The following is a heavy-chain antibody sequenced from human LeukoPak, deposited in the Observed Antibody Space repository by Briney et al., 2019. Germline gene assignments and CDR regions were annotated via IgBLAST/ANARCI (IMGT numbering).Heavy chain of an antibody. CDR1: GYTFTGYY. V-gene: IGHV1-2*02. J-gene: IGHJ4*02. CDR3: ARVRYCTNGVCPYYFDY. CDR2: IDPNSGGT. Sequence: ASVKVSCKATGYTFTGYYFHWVRQAPGQGLARMGWIDPNSGGTKYAQRFQGRVTMTTDTSISTAYMELGRLTSDDTAVYYCARVRYCTNGVCPYYFDYWGQGTLVTVSS. D-gene: IGHD2-8*01.